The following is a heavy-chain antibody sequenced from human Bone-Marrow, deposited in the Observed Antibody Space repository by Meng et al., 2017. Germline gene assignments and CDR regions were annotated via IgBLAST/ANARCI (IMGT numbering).Heavy chain of an antibody. CDR1: GGSISSGGYY. J-gene: IGHJ3*02. Sequence: TLSLTCTVSGGSISSGGYYWSWIRQHPGKGLEWIGYIYYSGSTYYNPSLKSRVTISVDTSKNQFSLKLSSVTAADTAVYYCARERSSGSSTSQNAFDIWGQGTMVTVSS. V-gene: IGHV4-31*03. CDR3: ARERSSGSSTSQNAFDI. CDR2: IYYSGST. D-gene: IGHD2-2*01.